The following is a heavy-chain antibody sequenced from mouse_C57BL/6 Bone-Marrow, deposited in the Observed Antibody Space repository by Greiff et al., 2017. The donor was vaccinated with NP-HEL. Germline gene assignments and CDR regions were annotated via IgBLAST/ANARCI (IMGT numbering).Heavy chain of an antibody. J-gene: IGHJ2*01. Sequence: QVQLQQSGPELVKPGASVKISCKASGYAFSSSWMNWVKQRPGKGLEWIGRIYPGDGDTNYNGKFKGKATLTADKSSSTAYMQLSSLTSEDSAVYFCARRGVTYYSNYVDFDYWGQGTTLTVSS. CDR1: GYAFSSSW. D-gene: IGHD2-5*01. CDR3: ARRGVTYYSNYVDFDY. CDR2: IYPGDGDT. V-gene: IGHV1-82*01.